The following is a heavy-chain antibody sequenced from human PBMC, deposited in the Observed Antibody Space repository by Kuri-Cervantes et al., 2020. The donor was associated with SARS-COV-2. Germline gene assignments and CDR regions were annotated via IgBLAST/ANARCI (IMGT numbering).Heavy chain of an antibody. CDR3: ATELTYSSGWYGVWDY. CDR1: GFTFGSYA. CDR2: ISGSGGST. Sequence: GESLKISCAASGFTFGSYAMSWVRQAPGKGLEWVSAISGSGGSTYYADSVKGRFTISRDNSKNTLYLQMNSLRAEDTAVYYCATELTYSSGWYGVWDYWGQGTLVTVSS. J-gene: IGHJ4*02. V-gene: IGHV3-23*01. D-gene: IGHD6-19*01.